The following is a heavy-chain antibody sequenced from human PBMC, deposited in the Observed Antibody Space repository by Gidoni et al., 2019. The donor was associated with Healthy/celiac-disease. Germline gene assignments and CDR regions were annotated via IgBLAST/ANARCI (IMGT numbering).Heavy chain of an antibody. CDR2: ISYDGSNK. V-gene: IGHV3-30*03. D-gene: IGHD3-9*01. CDR3: ATGGDWFSTQPFDP. Sequence: ISYDGSNKYYADSVKGRFTISRDNSKNTLYLQMNSLRAEDTAVYYCATGGDWFSTQPFDPWGQGTLVTVSS. J-gene: IGHJ5*02.